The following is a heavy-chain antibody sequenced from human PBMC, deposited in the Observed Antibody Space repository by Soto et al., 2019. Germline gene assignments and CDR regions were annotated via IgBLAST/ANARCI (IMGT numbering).Heavy chain of an antibody. D-gene: IGHD5-18*01. CDR2: TIPALGTT. V-gene: IGHV1-69*01. CDR1: GGTLNNYG. Sequence: QVQLVQSGAEVKKPGSSVRVSCKASGGTLNNYGIYWVRQAPGLGLEWMGGTIPALGTTTYAQKFQGRVTINADDSTSTSYMEMSSLGSEDTAIYYCARVGVMVSKFSYYQAMDVWGQGTTVTVSS. J-gene: IGHJ6*02. CDR3: ARVGVMVSKFSYYQAMDV.